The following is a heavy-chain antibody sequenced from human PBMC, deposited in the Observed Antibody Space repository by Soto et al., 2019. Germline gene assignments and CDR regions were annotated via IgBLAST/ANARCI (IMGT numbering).Heavy chain of an antibody. CDR1: GYTSTSYG. V-gene: IGHV1-18*04. CDR3: ARDRRLLWFGELLWGYYYYYYGMDV. D-gene: IGHD3-10*01. J-gene: IGHJ6*02. CDR2: ISAYNGNT. Sequence: ASVKVSCKASGYTSTSYGISWVRQAPGQGLEWMGWISAYNGNTNYAQKLQGRVTMTTDTSTSTAYMELRSLRSDDTAVYYCARDRRLLWFGELLWGYYYYYYGMDVWGQGTTVTVSS.